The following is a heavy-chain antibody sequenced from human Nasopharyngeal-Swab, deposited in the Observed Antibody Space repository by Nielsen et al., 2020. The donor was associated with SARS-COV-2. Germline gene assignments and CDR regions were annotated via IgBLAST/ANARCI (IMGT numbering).Heavy chain of an antibody. V-gene: IGHV3-21*01. J-gene: IGHJ3*02. CDR1: GFTFRTYT. CDR2: ISSVGNYI. Sequence: GESLKISCAASGFTFRTYTMSWVRQAPGQGLEWVSSISSVGNYIYYADSLRGRFTISRDNAKNSLYLQMNRLRAEDTAVYYCARVRSGTDHYENSGSRTDVFDIWGVGTTATVSS. D-gene: IGHD3-22*01. CDR3: ARVRSGTDHYENSGSRTDVFDI.